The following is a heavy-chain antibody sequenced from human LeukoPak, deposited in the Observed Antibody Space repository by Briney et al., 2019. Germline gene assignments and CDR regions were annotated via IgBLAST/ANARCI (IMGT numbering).Heavy chain of an antibody. V-gene: IGHV1-2*02. J-gene: IGHJ3*02. CDR1: GYTFTSYD. D-gene: IGHD1-1*01. Sequence: ASVKVSCKASGYTFTSYDINWVRQATGQGLEWMGWINPNSGGTNYAQKFQGRVTMTRDTSISTAYMELSRLRSDDTAVYFCARDLQDAFDIWGQGTMVTVSS. CDR3: ARDLQDAFDI. CDR2: INPNSGGT.